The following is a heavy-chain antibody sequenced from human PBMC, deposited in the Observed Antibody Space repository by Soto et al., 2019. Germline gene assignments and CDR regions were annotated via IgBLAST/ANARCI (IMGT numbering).Heavy chain of an antibody. Sequence: SETLSLTCAVSGGSISSGGYSWNWIRQPPGKGLEWIGYIYHSGSTYYNPSLKSRVTISVDKSKNQFSLKLTSVTAADTAVYYCARDDLSGYLVDLWGQGTMATVPS. J-gene: IGHJ3*01. CDR3: ARDDLSGYLVDL. D-gene: IGHD6-25*01. V-gene: IGHV4-30-2*01. CDR1: GGSISSGGYS. CDR2: IYHSGST.